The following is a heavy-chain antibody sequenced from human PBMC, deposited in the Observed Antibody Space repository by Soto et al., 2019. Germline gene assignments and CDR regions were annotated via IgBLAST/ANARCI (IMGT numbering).Heavy chain of an antibody. CDR2: ISAYNGNT. J-gene: IGHJ6*02. CDR3: ARDRVFGVVLPYYYGMDV. CDR1: GYTFTSYG. V-gene: IGHV1-18*01. D-gene: IGHD3-3*01. Sequence: QVQLVQSGAEVKKPGASVKVSCKASGYTFTSYGISWVRQAPGQGLEWMGWISAYNGNTNDAQKLQGRVTMTTDTSTSTAYMELRSLRSDDTAVYYCARDRVFGVVLPYYYGMDVWGQGTTVTVS.